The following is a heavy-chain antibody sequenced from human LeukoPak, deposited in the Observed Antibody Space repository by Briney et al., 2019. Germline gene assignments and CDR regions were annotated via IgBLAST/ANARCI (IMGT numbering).Heavy chain of an antibody. Sequence: SETLSLTCTVSGGSISSGGYYWSWIRQPPGKGLEWIGYIYHSGSTYYNPSLKSRVTISVDRSKNQFSLKLSSVTAADTAVYYCARDLGDSRGLYYYYMDVWGKGTTVTVSS. CDR2: IYHSGST. D-gene: IGHD3-10*01. CDR1: GGSISSGGYY. CDR3: ARDLGDSRGLYYYYMDV. J-gene: IGHJ6*03. V-gene: IGHV4-30-2*01.